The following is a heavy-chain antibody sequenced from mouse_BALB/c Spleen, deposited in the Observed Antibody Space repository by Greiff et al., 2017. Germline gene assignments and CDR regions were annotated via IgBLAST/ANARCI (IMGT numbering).Heavy chain of an antibody. J-gene: IGHJ1*01. V-gene: IGHV5-17*02. D-gene: IGHD2-2*01. Sequence: EVKLVESGGGLVQPGGSRKLSCAASGFTFSSFGMHWVRQAPEKGLEWVAYISSGSSTIYYADTVKGRFTISRDNPKNTLFLQMTSLRSEDTAMYYCARGGYPSYWYFDVWGAGTTVTVSS. CDR3: ARGGYPSYWYFDV. CDR1: GFTFSSFG. CDR2: ISSGSSTI.